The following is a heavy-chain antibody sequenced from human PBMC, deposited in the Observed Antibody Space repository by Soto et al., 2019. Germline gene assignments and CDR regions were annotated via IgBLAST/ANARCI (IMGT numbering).Heavy chain of an antibody. CDR1: GYSFATYG. CDR2: ISAHNGDT. CDR3: ARGPDDSSGWYSYY. J-gene: IGHJ4*02. D-gene: IGHD6-19*01. V-gene: IGHV1-18*04. Sequence: ASVKVSCKASGYSFATYGFSWVRQAPGQGLECVGWISAHNGDTHYSQKFQGRVTLTTDTSTNTGYMELRSLTSDDTAVYYCARGPDDSSGWYSYYWGQGTLVTVSS.